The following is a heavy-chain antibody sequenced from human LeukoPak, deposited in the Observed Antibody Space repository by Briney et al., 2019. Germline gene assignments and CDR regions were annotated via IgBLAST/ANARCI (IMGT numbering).Heavy chain of an antibody. J-gene: IGHJ6*03. CDR1: GFTFSSYG. Sequence: GGSLRLSCAASGFTFSSYGMHWVRQAPGKGLEWVAFIRYDGSNKYYADSVKGRFTISRDNSKNTLYLQMNSLRAEDTAVYYCAKGAKRLGYCSGGTCYSNYDYYYMDVWGKGTTVTISS. CDR3: AKGAKRLGYCSGGTCYSNYDYYYMDV. V-gene: IGHV3-30*02. D-gene: IGHD2-15*01. CDR2: IRYDGSNK.